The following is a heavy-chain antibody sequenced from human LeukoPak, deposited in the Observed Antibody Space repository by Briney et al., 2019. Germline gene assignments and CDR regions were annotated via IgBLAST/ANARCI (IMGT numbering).Heavy chain of an antibody. CDR3: AKSLVVAYNWFDP. D-gene: IGHD3-22*01. J-gene: IGHJ5*02. V-gene: IGHV3-30*02. Sequence: GGTLRLSCAASGITFSSHGMSWVRQAPGKGLEWVAFIRYDGSNKYYADSVKGRFTISRDNSKNTLYLQMNSLRAEDTAVYYCAKSLVVAYNWFDPWGQGTLVTVSS. CDR1: GITFSSHG. CDR2: IRYDGSNK.